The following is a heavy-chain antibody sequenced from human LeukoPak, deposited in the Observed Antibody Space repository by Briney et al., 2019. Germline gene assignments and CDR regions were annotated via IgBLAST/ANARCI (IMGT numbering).Heavy chain of an antibody. Sequence: PSETLSLTCTVSGGSISSSSYYWDWLRQPPGKGLEWIGYIYYSGSTYYNPSLKSRVTISVDTSKNQFSLKLSSVTAADTAVYYCARSHLIVVVPAASYGMDVWGQGTTVTVSS. CDR3: ARSHLIVVVPAASYGMDV. CDR2: IYYSGST. CDR1: GGSISSSSYY. D-gene: IGHD2-2*01. J-gene: IGHJ6*02. V-gene: IGHV4-31*03.